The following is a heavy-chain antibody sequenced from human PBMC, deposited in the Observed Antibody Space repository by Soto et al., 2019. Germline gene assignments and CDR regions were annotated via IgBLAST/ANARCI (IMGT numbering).Heavy chain of an antibody. V-gene: IGHV1-69*12. J-gene: IGHJ3*02. Sequence: QVQLVQSGAEVKKPGSSVKVSCKASGGTFSSYAISWVRQAPGQGLEWMGGIIPIFGTANYAQKFQGRVTXXAXEXXSTADMELSSLRSEDTAVYYCASGTYYGDYDAFDIWGQGTMVTVSS. CDR1: GGTFSSYA. CDR3: ASGTYYGDYDAFDI. CDR2: IIPIFGTA. D-gene: IGHD4-17*01.